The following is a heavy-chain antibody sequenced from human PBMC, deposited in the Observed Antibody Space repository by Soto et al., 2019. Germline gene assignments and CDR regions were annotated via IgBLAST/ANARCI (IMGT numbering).Heavy chain of an antibody. Sequence: SSETLSLTCAVYGGSFSGYYWSWIRQPPGKGLEWIGEINHSGSTNYNPSLKSRVTISVDTSKNQFSLKLSSVTAADTAVYYCARGFLDWVGYYDSSGYYSTYYFDYRGQGTLVTVSS. D-gene: IGHD3-22*01. CDR1: GGSFSGYY. J-gene: IGHJ4*02. CDR3: ARGFLDWVGYYDSSGYYSTYYFDY. CDR2: INHSGST. V-gene: IGHV4-34*01.